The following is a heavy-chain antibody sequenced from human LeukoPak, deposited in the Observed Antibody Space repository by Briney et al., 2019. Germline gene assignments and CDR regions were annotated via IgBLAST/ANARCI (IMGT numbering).Heavy chain of an antibody. V-gene: IGHV3-7*01. CDR1: GFTFSSYW. D-gene: IGHD2-2*01. CDR2: IKQDGSEK. Sequence: GGSLRLSCAASGFTFSSYWMSWVRQAPGKGLEWVANIKQDGSEKYYVDSVKGRFTISRDNAKNSLYLQMNSLRAEDTAVYYCASAIGRSSTSWTPGYWGQVTLVTVST. CDR3: ASAIGRSSTSWTPGY. J-gene: IGHJ4*02.